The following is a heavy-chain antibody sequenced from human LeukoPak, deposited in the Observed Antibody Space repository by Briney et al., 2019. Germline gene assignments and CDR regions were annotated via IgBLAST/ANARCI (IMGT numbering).Heavy chain of an antibody. CDR2: ISAYNGNT. CDR1: GYTFTNYG. Sequence: ASVKVSCTTSGYTFTNYGLSWVRQAPGQGLEWMGWISAYNGNTNYAQKLQGRVTMTTDTSTSTAYMELRSLRSDDTAVYYCAREKVTLVRGGFDPWGQGTLVTVSS. CDR3: AREKVTLVRGGFDP. V-gene: IGHV1-18*01. D-gene: IGHD3-10*01. J-gene: IGHJ5*02.